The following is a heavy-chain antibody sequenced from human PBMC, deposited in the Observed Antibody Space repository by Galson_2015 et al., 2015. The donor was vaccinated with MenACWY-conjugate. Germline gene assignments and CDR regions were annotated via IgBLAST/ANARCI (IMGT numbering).Heavy chain of an antibody. J-gene: IGHJ6*02. D-gene: IGHD1-26*01. CDR1: GYSFTNYW. CDR3: ARHPPGGRGLDV. V-gene: IGHV5-51*01. CDR2: FNPANSET. Sequence: QSGAEVTKPGESLKISCKGSGYSFTNYWIGWVRQMPGKGLEWMGLFNPANSETRYSPSFQGQVTISADESISTAYLQWTSLKASDTARYYCARHPPGGRGLDVWGRGTTVTVSS.